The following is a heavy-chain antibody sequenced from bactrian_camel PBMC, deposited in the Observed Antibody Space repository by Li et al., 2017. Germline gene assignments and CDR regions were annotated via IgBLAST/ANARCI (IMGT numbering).Heavy chain of an antibody. Sequence: VQLVESGGGLVQPGGSLRLSCTASGFTLERDDVGWFRQAPGKECELVSSIESDGTTVYSDSAKGRFAISRDSNKKTVFLQMNSLKPEDTAVYYCASVGSRFRPVPRCSRGYKDSRFLERWGQGTQVTVS. V-gene: IGHV3S60*01. J-gene: IGHJ4*01. D-gene: IGHD1*01. CDR1: GFTLERDD. CDR2: IESDGTT. CDR3: ASVGSRFRPVPRCSRGYKDSRFLER.